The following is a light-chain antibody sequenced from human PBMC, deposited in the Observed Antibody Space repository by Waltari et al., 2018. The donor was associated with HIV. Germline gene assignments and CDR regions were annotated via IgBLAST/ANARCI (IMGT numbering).Light chain of an antibody. J-gene: IGLJ1*01. CDR2: EVS. CDR3: SSYAGSSNFYV. CDR1: SRHIGGYNH. V-gene: IGLV2-8*01. Sequence: QSALTQPPSTSGSPGQSVTISCTGTSRHIGGYNHVSWYQPRAGKAPKLMIFEVSKRPSGVPDRFSGSKSANTASLTISGLQAEDEAEYYCSSYAGSSNFYVFGTGTTVTV.